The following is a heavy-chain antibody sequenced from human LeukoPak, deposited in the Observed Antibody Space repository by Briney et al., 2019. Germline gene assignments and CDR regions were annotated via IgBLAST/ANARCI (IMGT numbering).Heavy chain of an antibody. V-gene: IGHV4-4*07. D-gene: IGHD6-6*01. CDR1: GGSISSYY. CDR2: IYSSGST. CDR3: ARELSSGLTSANWFDP. Sequence: PSETLSLTCTVSGGSISSYYWSWIRQSAGKGLEWIGRIYSSGSTDYNPSLKSRVTMSVDTSKNQFSLKLSSVTAADTAVYYCARELSSGLTSANWFDPWGQGTLVTVSS. J-gene: IGHJ5*02.